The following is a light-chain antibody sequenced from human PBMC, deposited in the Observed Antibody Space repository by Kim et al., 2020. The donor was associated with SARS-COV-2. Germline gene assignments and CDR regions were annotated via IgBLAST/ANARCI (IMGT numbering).Light chain of an antibody. V-gene: IGLV3-9*01. CDR3: QVWDSGVV. CDR2: RDR. CDR1: NIERRS. Sequence: SYELTQPLSVSVALGQTARIPCGGNNIERRSVHWYLQKPGQAPVLVIFRDRSRPSGIPERFSGSTSGKTATLTISGVQAGDDGDYYCQVWDSGVVFGGGT. J-gene: IGLJ2*01.